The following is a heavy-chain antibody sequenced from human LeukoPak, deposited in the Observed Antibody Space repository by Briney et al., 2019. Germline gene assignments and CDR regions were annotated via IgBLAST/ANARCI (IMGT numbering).Heavy chain of an antibody. CDR3: AKDSVTTAPRFDY. CDR1: GFTFSDYY. CDR2: ISSSGSTI. V-gene: IGHV3-11*04. Sequence: GGSLRLSCAASGFTFSDYYMSWIRQAPGKGLEWVSYISSSGSTIYYADSVKGRFTISRDNAKNSLYLQMNSLRAEDTAVYYCAKDSVTTAPRFDYWGQGTLVTVSS. D-gene: IGHD1-14*01. J-gene: IGHJ4*02.